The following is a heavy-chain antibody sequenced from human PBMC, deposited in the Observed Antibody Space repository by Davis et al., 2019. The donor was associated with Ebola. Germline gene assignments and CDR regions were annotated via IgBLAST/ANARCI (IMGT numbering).Heavy chain of an antibody. CDR2: IKQDGSEK. CDR1: GFTFSSYW. Sequence: PWGSLRLSCVASGFTFSSYWMNWVRQVPGKGLEWVATIKQDGSEKSYVDSVKGQFTISRDNAKNSLYLQLNNLRSEDTAVYHCTRLLRSSSSSLWGQGTLVTVSS. CDR3: TRLLRSSSSSL. D-gene: IGHD6-13*01. V-gene: IGHV3-7*03. J-gene: IGHJ4*02.